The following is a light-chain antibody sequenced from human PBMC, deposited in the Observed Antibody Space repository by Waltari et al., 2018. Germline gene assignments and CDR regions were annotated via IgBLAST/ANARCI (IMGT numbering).Light chain of an antibody. J-gene: IGKJ3*01. CDR1: QSVINSADNKNK. CDR2: WAS. CDR3: QQYYRVPFT. Sequence: DIVMTQSPESLTVSLGERATINCKSSQSVINSADNKNKLAWYQQKAGQPPKLLIYWASTRESGVPDRFSGSGSGTDFTLTISSLQAEDVAVYYCQQYYRVPFTFGPGTKVDIK. V-gene: IGKV4-1*01.